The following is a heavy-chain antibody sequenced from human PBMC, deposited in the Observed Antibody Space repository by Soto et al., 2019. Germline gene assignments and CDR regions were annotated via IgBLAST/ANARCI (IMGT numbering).Heavy chain of an antibody. D-gene: IGHD1-1*01. CDR3: AKDGTTAGIHYYGMDI. CDR1: GFTLTSYG. V-gene: IGHV3-23*01. CDR2: IGRGGDT. J-gene: IGHJ6*02. Sequence: GGSLRLSCEVSGFTLTSYGMNWVRQAPDKGLEWVSTIGRGGDTFYADSVRGRFTISRDNSENTLFLQMNSLRAEDTALYFCAKDGTTAGIHYYGMDIWGQGTTVTVSS.